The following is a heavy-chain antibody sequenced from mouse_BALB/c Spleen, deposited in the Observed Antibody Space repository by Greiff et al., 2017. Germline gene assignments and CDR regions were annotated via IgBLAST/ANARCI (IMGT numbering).Heavy chain of an antibody. V-gene: IGHV1-31*01. CDR2: INPYNGAT. D-gene: IGHD1-3*01. Sequence: VQLKQSGPELVKPGASVKISCKASGYSFTGYYMHWVKQSHVKSLEWIGRINPYNGATSYNQNFKDKASLTVDKSSSTAYMELHSLTSEDSAVYYCARSGPVSSDYWGQGTTLTVSS. CDR1: GYSFTGYY. CDR3: ARSGPVSSDY. J-gene: IGHJ2*01.